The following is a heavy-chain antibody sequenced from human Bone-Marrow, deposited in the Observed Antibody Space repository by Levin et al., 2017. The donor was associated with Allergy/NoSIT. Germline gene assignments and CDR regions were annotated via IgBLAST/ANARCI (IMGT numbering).Heavy chain of an antibody. CDR3: ASRDVVVPAAIPPYDYYYYGMDV. Sequence: ASVKVSCKASGYTFTGYYMHWVRQAPGQGLEWMGRINPNSGGTNYALKFQGRVTMTRDTSISTAYMELSRLRSDDTAVYYCASRDVVVPAAIPPYDYYYYGMDVWGQGTTVTVSS. CDR1: GYTFTGYY. V-gene: IGHV1-2*06. J-gene: IGHJ6*02. D-gene: IGHD2-2*01. CDR2: INPNSGGT.